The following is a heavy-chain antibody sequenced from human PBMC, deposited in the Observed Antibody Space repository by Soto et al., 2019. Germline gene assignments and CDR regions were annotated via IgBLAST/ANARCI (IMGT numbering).Heavy chain of an antibody. Sequence: WGSLRLSCAASGFTFISFARSCIRQAQGKGLDWGSAISGSGGSTCSADSVKGRFVISRDNAKPSLYLQMNSLRPEDTAVYYCARERVVNYTDYYFDYWGHGTLVTVSS. CDR2: ISGSGGST. J-gene: IGHJ4*01. CDR1: GFTFISFA. V-gene: IGHV3-23*01. D-gene: IGHD3-16*02. CDR3: ARERVVNYTDYYFDY.